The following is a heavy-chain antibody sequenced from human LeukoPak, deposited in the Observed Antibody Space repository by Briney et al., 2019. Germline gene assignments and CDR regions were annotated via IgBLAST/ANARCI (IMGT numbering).Heavy chain of an antibody. J-gene: IGHJ4*02. D-gene: IGHD5-18*01. V-gene: IGHV3-23*01. CDR2: INGNGDST. Sequence: PGGSLRLSCAASGFTFSDHYMDWVRQAAGKGLEWVSGINGNGDSTSYADSVKGRFSFSRDNSKNTLYLQMNSLKTEDTAVYYCTRGKVDTGTEGSRDYWGQGTLVTVSS. CDR3: TRGKVDTGTEGSRDY. CDR1: GFTFSDHY.